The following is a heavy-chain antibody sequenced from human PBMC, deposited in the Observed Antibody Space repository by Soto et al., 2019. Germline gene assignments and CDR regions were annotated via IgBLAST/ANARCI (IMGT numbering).Heavy chain of an antibody. CDR2: IKHDTSEA. CDR1: GLRFSDYW. D-gene: IGHD3-16*02. V-gene: IGHV3-7*03. CDR3: ARDRRLFSGPYRPSRFDY. J-gene: IGHJ4*02. Sequence: GSLSLYCAASGLRFSDYWMSWVRQAPGKGLEWVGNIKHDTSEAHYADSVKGRFTITRDNIKNFLFLQMNGLRSDDTASYYCARDRRLFSGPYRPSRFDYWGLGTLVTVSS.